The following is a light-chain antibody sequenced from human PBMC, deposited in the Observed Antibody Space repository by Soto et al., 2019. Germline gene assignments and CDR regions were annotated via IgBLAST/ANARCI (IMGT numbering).Light chain of an antibody. CDR3: SSYTSSSTYD. CDR1: NSDVGGYNY. V-gene: IGLV2-14*01. J-gene: IGLJ1*01. CDR2: DVS. Sequence: QSALTQPASVSGSPGQSITISCTGTNSDVGGYNYVSWYQQHPGKAPKLMIYDVSNRPSGVSNRFSGSKSGNTASLTISGLQAEDEADYYCSSYTSSSTYDFGTGTKVTVL.